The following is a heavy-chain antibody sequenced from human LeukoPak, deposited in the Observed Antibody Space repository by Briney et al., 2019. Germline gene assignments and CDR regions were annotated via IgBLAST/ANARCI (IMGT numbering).Heavy chain of an antibody. CDR2: MYYSGST. CDR1: GGSISSGDYY. D-gene: IGHD6-13*01. V-gene: IGHV4-30-4*08. J-gene: IGHJ4*02. Sequence: PSETLSLTCTVSGGSISSGDYYWSWLRQPPGKGLEWIGYMYYSGSTYYNPSLKSRVTISVDTSKNQFSLKLSSVTAADTAVYYCARGRPVAGGTDYFDYWGQGTLVTVSS. CDR3: ARGRPVAGGTDYFDY.